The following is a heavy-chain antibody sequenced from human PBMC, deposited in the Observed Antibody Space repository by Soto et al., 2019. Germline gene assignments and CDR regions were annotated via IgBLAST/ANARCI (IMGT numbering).Heavy chain of an antibody. V-gene: IGHV3-66*01. Sequence: PGGSLRLSCAASGFTVSSNYMSWVRQAPGKGLEWVSVIYSGGGTYYADSVKGRFTISRDNSKNTLYLQMNSLRAEDTAVYYCARDYGDYANDAFDIWGQGTMVTVSS. CDR2: IYSGGGT. J-gene: IGHJ3*02. CDR1: GFTVSSNY. CDR3: ARDYGDYANDAFDI. D-gene: IGHD4-17*01.